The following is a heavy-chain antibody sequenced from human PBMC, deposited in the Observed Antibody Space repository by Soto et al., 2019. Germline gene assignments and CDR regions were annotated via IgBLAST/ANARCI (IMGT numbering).Heavy chain of an antibody. CDR3: ARDQGLVTTYNWFDP. CDR2: INPSGGST. Sequence: GASVKVSCKASGYTFTSYYMHWVRQAPGQGLEWMGIINPSGGSTSYAQKFQGRVTMTRDTSTSTVYMELSSLRSEGTAAYYCARDQGLVTTYNWFDPWGQGTLVTVSS. V-gene: IGHV1-46*01. D-gene: IGHD4-17*01. CDR1: GYTFTSYY. J-gene: IGHJ5*02.